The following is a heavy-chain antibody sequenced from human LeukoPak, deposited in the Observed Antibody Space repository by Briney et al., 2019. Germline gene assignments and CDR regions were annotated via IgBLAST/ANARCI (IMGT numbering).Heavy chain of an antibody. CDR1: GFTFRNVW. V-gene: IGHV3-15*01. CDR2: IKNKADGGTT. Sequence: GGSLRLSCAASGFTFRNVWMTWVRQAPGEGLEWVGHIKNKADGGTTDYAAPVKGRFTISRDDSKNPMYLQMNSLKTEDTAVYYCSTDVPFTAGGAIVYWGQGTLVTVSS. D-gene: IGHD3-16*02. J-gene: IGHJ4*02. CDR3: STDVPFTAGGAIVY.